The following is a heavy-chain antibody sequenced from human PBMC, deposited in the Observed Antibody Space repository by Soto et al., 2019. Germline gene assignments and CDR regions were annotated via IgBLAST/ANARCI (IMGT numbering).Heavy chain of an antibody. V-gene: IGHV2-5*02. Sequence: QITLKESGPTLVKPTQTLTLTCTFSGFSLSTSGVGVGWIRQPPGTALEWLALIYWDDDKRYSPSLKSRLTIAKDTSKNQVVLTMTNMDPVDTATYYCAHRRCSGGSCSYFDYWGQGTLVTVSS. D-gene: IGHD2-15*01. J-gene: IGHJ4*02. CDR3: AHRRCSGGSCSYFDY. CDR1: GFSLSTSGVG. CDR2: IYWDDDK.